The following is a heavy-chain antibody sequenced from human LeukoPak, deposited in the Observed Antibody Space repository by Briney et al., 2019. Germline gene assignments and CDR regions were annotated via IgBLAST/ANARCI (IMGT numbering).Heavy chain of an antibody. CDR1: GLTVSSDY. CDR3: ARDAVEMGTIFTS. D-gene: IGHD5-24*01. J-gene: IGHJ5*01. CDR2: IYTGGNT. V-gene: IGHV3-66*01. Sequence: PGESLRLSCVASGLTVSSDYMNWVRQAPGKGLEWVSVIYTGGNTYYSDSVKGRFTISRDNSKNTVFLQMNNLRAEDTAVYYCARDAVEMGTIFTSWGQGTLVTVSS.